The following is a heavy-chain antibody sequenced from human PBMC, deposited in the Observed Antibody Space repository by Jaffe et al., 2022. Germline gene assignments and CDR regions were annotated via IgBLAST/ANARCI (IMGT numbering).Heavy chain of an antibody. Sequence: QVQLVQSGSELKKSGASVKVSCKASGYTFTTYSINWVRQAPGQRPEWMGWINTNTGNPTYAQGFSGRFVFSLDTSVSTAYLQISSLKAEDTAVYYCARDHMPWDVWGTGTTVTVSS. CDR1: GYTFTTYS. CDR3: ARDHMPWDV. CDR2: INTNTGNP. V-gene: IGHV7-4-1*02. D-gene: IGHD2-2*01. J-gene: IGHJ6*04.